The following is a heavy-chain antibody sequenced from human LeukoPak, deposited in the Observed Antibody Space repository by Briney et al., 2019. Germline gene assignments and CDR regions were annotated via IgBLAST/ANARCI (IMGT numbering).Heavy chain of an antibody. J-gene: IGHJ6*02. V-gene: IGHV3-33*01. CDR2: IWYDGSNK. D-gene: IGHD3-16*02. CDR1: GFTFSSYG. CDR3: ARDYRYVNYYYGMDV. Sequence: SGGSLRLSCAASGFTFSSYGMHWVRQAPGKGLEWVAVIWYDGSNKYYADSVKGRFTISRDNSKNTLYLQMNSLRAEDMAVYYCARDYRYVNYYYGMDVWGQGTTVTVSS.